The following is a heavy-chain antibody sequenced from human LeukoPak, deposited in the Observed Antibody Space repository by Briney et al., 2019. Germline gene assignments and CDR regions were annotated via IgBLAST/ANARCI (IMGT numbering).Heavy chain of an antibody. V-gene: IGHV4-34*01. CDR3: ARSGSGYLRYYFDY. D-gene: IGHD5-12*01. Sequence: SETLSLTCAVYGGSFIGYYWSWIRQPPGKGLEWIGEINHFGSTNYNPSLKSRVTISIDTSKNQFSLKLSSVTAADTAVYYCARSGSGYLRYYFDYWGQGTLVTVSS. J-gene: IGHJ4*02. CDR1: GGSFIGYY. CDR2: INHFGST.